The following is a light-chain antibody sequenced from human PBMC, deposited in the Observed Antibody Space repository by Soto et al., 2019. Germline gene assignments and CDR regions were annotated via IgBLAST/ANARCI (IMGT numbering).Light chain of an antibody. CDR2: DAS. Sequence: EIVLTQSPATLSLAPGERATLSCRASQTVSSYLPWYQQKPGQAPRLLIYDASTRASGTPARFSGSGSGTDFTLTISSLEPEDFAVYYCQHYNNWPPLTFGGGTKVDIK. CDR3: QHYNNWPPLT. J-gene: IGKJ4*01. CDR1: QTVSSY. V-gene: IGKV3-11*01.